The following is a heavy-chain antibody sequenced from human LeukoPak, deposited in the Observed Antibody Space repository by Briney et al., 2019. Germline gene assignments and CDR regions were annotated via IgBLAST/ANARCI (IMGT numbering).Heavy chain of an antibody. D-gene: IGHD2-15*01. Sequence: ASVKVSCKASGYTFTIYGISWVRQAPGQGLEWMGLISAYGNTNYAQNLQGRVTMTTDTSTSTAYMELRSLRSDDTAVYYCARGIIGYYFDYWGQGTLVTVSS. CDR3: ARGIIGYYFDY. CDR2: ISAYGNT. V-gene: IGHV1-18*01. CDR1: GYTFTIYG. J-gene: IGHJ4*02.